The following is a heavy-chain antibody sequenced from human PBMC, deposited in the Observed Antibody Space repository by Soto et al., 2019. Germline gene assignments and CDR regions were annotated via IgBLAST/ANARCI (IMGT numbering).Heavy chain of an antibody. Sequence: GGSLRLSFTPSGFTFRSYAMSRVHQAPGEGLEWVTAISGSSDSTYYADSEKGRITISRDNSKNTLDLQMKSLRAEDTAVYYCAMALAYYYDSVPLEVCGQGTTVTVSS. CDR1: GFTFRSYA. V-gene: IGHV3-23*01. CDR2: ISGSSDST. D-gene: IGHD3-22*01. CDR3: AMALAYYYDSVPLEV. J-gene: IGHJ6*02.